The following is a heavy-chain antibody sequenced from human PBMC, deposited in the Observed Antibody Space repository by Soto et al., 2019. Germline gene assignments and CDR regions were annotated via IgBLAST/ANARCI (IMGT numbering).Heavy chain of an antibody. Sequence: ASVKVSCKASGFTFTSSAMQWVRQARGQRLEWIGWIVVGSGNTNYAQKFQERVTITRDMSTSTAYMELSSLRSEDTAVHYCAAEDPPRYCSSTSRSGYYYMDVWGKGTTVTVSS. D-gene: IGHD2-2*01. CDR3: AAEDPPRYCSSTSRSGYYYMDV. J-gene: IGHJ6*03. V-gene: IGHV1-58*02. CDR2: IVVGSGNT. CDR1: GFTFTSSA.